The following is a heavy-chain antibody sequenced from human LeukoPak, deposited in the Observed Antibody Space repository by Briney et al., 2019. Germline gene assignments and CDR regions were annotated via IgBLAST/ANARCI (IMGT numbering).Heavy chain of an antibody. Sequence: ASVKVSCKASGYTFTSYGISWVRQAPGQGLEWMGWISAYNGNTNFAQKLQGRVTMNTDTSTSTAYMDLRSLRSDDTAVYYCARDQAATNTQVRFCLDWGQGTLVTASS. CDR1: GYTFTSYG. J-gene: IGHJ4*02. V-gene: IGHV1-18*01. CDR2: ISAYNGNT. CDR3: ARDQAATNTQVRFCLD. D-gene: IGHD3-9*01.